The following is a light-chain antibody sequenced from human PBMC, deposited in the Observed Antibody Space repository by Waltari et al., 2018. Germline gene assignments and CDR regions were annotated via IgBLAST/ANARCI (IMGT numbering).Light chain of an antibody. Sequence: QSVLTHPPSLSGAPGQSLTISCTGSRPNSGAGYPVQLYQQFPGTAPKLLIYDNTNRPSGVPARFSGSKSGTSASLAITGLQAEDEADYYCQSYDSSLRGFYVFGTGTKVTV. CDR1: RPNSGAGYP. J-gene: IGLJ1*01. CDR3: QSYDSSLRGFYV. CDR2: DNT. V-gene: IGLV1-40*01.